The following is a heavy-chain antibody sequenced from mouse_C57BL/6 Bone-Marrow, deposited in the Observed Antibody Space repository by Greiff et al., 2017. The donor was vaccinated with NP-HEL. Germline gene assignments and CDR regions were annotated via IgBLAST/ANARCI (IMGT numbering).Heavy chain of an antibody. Sequence: QVQLQQPGAELVMPGASVKLSCKASGYTFTSYWMHWVKQRPGQGLEWIGEIDPSDSYTNYNQEFKGKSTLTVDKSSSTAYMQLSSLTSEDSAVYYCARSSYDYDGFAYWGQGTLVTVSA. CDR3: ARSSYDYDGFAY. CDR1: GYTFTSYW. J-gene: IGHJ3*01. D-gene: IGHD2-4*01. V-gene: IGHV1-69*01. CDR2: IDPSDSYT.